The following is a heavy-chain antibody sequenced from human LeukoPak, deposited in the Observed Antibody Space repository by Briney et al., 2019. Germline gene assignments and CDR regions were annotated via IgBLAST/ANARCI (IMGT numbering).Heavy chain of an antibody. CDR1: GFTVSSNY. CDR2: ISGSGGST. J-gene: IGHJ4*02. D-gene: IGHD6-6*01. Sequence: GGSLRLSCAASGFTVSSNYMSWVRQALGKGLEWVSAISGSGGSTYYADSVKGRFTTSRDNSKNTLYLQMNSLRAEDTAVYYCAKDPFRPGSSSSHWGQGTLVTVSS. CDR3: AKDPFRPGSSSSH. V-gene: IGHV3-23*01.